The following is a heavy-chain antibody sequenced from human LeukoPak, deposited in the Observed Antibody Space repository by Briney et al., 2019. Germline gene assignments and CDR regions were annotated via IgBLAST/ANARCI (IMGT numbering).Heavy chain of an antibody. CDR2: INHSGST. CDR3: ARGFGYCSSTSCYAASDP. J-gene: IGHJ5*02. V-gene: IGHV4-34*01. CDR1: GGSISSYY. D-gene: IGHD2-2*03. Sequence: SETLSLTCTVSGGSISSYYWSWIRQPPGKGLEWIGEINHSGSTNYNPSLKSRVTISVDTSKNQFSLKLSSVTAADTAVYYCARGFGYCSSTSCYAASDPWGQGTLVTVSS.